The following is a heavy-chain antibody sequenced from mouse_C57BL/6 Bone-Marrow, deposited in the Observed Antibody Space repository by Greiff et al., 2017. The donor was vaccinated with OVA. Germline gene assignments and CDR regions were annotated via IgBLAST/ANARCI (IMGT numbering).Heavy chain of an antibody. CDR1: GYTFTSYG. Sequence: VQLKESGAELARPGASVKLSCKASGYTFTSYGISWVKQRTGQGLEWIGEIYPRSGNTYYNEKFKGKATLTADKSSSTAYMELRSLTSEDSAVYFCARKSGTYYFDYWGQGTTLTVSS. CDR2: IYPRSGNT. V-gene: IGHV1-81*01. CDR3: ARKSGTYYFDY. J-gene: IGHJ2*01. D-gene: IGHD3-1*01.